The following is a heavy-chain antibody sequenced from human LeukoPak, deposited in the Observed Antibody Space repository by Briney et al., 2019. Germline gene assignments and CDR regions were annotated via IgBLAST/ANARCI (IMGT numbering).Heavy chain of an antibody. Sequence: KPSETLSLTCTVSSGSISSYYWSWIRQPPGKGLEWIGYIYYSGSTNYNPSLKSRVTMSVDTSKNQFSLKLSSVTAADTAVYYCAGTYYDFWSGSRYWYFHLWGRGTLVTVSS. CDR1: SGSISSYY. D-gene: IGHD3-3*01. CDR3: AGTYYDFWSGSRYWYFHL. CDR2: IYYSGST. J-gene: IGHJ2*01. V-gene: IGHV4-59*08.